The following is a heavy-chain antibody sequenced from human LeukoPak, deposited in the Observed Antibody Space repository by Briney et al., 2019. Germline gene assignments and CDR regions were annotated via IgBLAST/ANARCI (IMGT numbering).Heavy chain of an antibody. D-gene: IGHD3-3*01. CDR3: ARALGRFWNFDY. J-gene: IGHJ4*02. CDR1: GDTFSIYA. CDR2: IIPILGTA. V-gene: IGHV1-69*13. Sequence: SVKVSCKASGDTFSIYAIGWVRQAPGQGLEWMGGIIPILGTANYAQMFQGRVTITADESTSKAYMELSSLRSEDTAVYYCARALGRFWNFDYWGQGTLVTVSS.